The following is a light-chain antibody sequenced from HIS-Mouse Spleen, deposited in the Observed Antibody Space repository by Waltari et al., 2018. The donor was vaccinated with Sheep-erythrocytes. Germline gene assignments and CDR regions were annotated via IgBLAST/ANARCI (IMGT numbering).Light chain of an antibody. CDR2: SNN. V-gene: IGLV1-44*01. CDR1: SSNIGSNT. J-gene: IGLJ1*01. CDR3: AAWDDSLTGYV. Sequence: QSVLTQPPSASGTPGQRVTISCSGSSSNIGSNTVNWYQQLPGTAPKLHIYSNNQRPSWVPGRFSGSKSGPSASMAIGGLLSEDEADYYCAAWDDSLTGYVFGTATKVAVL.